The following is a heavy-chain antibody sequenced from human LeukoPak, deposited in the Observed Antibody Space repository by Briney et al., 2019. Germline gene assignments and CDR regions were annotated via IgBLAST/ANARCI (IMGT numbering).Heavy chain of an antibody. Sequence: GGSLRLSCAASGFTVSGNYMSWVRQAPGEGLEWVSVIYSGGSTDYADSVKGRFTISRDNSKNTLYLQMNSVRAENTAVYYCAKYYYDSSAAFDIWGQGTMVTVSS. V-gene: IGHV3-66*01. CDR2: IYSGGST. J-gene: IGHJ3*02. CDR3: AKYYYDSSAAFDI. CDR1: GFTVSGNY. D-gene: IGHD3-22*01.